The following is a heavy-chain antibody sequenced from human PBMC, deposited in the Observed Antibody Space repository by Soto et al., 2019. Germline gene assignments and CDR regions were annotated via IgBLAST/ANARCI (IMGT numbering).Heavy chain of an antibody. CDR3: ARPRYYYGSGSEPDFDY. J-gene: IGHJ4*02. CDR2: IYSGGST. Sequence: EVQLVESGGGLVQPGGSLRLSCAASGFTVSNNYMTWVRQAPGKGLEWVSFIYSGGSTYYADSVKGRFTISRDNSKNTQYLQMNSLRAEDTAVYYCARPRYYYGSGSEPDFDYWGQGTLVTVSS. V-gene: IGHV3-66*04. D-gene: IGHD3-10*01. CDR1: GFTVSNNY.